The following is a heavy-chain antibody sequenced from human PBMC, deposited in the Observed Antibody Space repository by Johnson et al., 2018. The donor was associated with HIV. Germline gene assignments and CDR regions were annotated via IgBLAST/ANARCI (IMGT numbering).Heavy chain of an antibody. Sequence: QMLLVESGGGVVQPGRSLRLSCAVSGFTLSSYVMHWVRQAPGKGLEWVSVIYSGGSTYYADSVKGRFTISRDNSKNTMYLQMNSLRAEDTAVYYCARDLVVGDHSTPLTHAFDIWGQGTMVTVSS. CDR3: ARDLVVGDHSTPLTHAFDI. J-gene: IGHJ3*02. V-gene: IGHV3-NL1*01. CDR2: IYSGGST. D-gene: IGHD1-26*01. CDR1: GFTLSSYV.